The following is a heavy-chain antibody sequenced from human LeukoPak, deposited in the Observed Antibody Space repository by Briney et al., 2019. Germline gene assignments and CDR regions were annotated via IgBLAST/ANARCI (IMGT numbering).Heavy chain of an antibody. CDR1: GFTFTTYS. V-gene: IGHV3-30*18. CDR3: AKDQGYGSGTFLDY. D-gene: IGHD3-10*01. CDR2: ISYNGNNQ. Sequence: PGGSLRLSCAAYGFTFTTYSMLWVRQAPDKGLQWVAVISYNGNNQYYADSVKGRFTISRDNSKNTLYLQMNSLRAEDTAVYYCAKDQGYGSGTFLDYWGQGTLVTVSS. J-gene: IGHJ4*02.